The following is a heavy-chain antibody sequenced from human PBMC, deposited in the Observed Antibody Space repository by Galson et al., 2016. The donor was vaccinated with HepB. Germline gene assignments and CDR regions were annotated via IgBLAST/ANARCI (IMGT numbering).Heavy chain of an antibody. Sequence: CAISGDSVSNNNAAWNWIRQSPSRGLEWLGRTYYRSNWSHDYAESVRSRITISADASKNQFSLQLNSVTPEVTAVYYCARDYYVPSSGLTDYFDYWGQGTLVTVSS. D-gene: IGHD3-22*01. CDR2: TYYRSNWSH. J-gene: IGHJ4*02. CDR3: ARDYYVPSSGLTDYFDY. CDR1: GDSVSNNNAA. V-gene: IGHV6-1*01.